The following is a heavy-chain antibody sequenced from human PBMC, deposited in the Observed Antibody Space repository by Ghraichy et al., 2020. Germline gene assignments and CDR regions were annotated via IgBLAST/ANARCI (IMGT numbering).Heavy chain of an antibody. D-gene: IGHD1-14*01. J-gene: IGHJ4*02. Sequence: ETLSLTCTVSGGSISSYYWSWIRQPPGKGLEWIGYIFYSGSTNYNPSLKSRVTISVDTSKNQFSLKLSSVTAADTAVYYCARNLGLWPIDYWGQGTLVTVSS. CDR3: ARNLGLWPIDY. V-gene: IGHV4-59*08. CDR2: IFYSGST. CDR1: GGSISSYY.